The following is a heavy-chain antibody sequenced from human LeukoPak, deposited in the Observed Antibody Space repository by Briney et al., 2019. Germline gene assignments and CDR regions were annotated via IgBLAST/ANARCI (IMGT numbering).Heavy chain of an antibody. D-gene: IGHD5-12*01. CDR2: INQDGSEE. J-gene: IGHJ4*02. CDR3: ARPYDSNRDHSGYDY. V-gene: IGHV3-7*02. Sequence: GGSLRLSCATSGFTFSNYWMSWVRQAPGKGLEWVANINQDGSEEYYVDSVRGRFTISRDNAKNSLYLQMNSLRAEDTAVYYCARPYDSNRDHSGYDYWGRGTLVTVSS. CDR1: GFTFSNYW.